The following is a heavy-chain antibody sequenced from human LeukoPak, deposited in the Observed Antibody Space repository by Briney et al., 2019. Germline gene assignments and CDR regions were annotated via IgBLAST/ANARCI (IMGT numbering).Heavy chain of an antibody. J-gene: IGHJ4*02. CDR2: IRPDGSDI. CDR3: ARDGSGSDFSLDY. Sequence: PGGSLRLSCVASGFNLRHYYMSWVRQAPGKGLEWVADIRPDGSDIYNVDSVRGRFTISRDNTKNSLFLQMNSLKDEDTAVYYLARDGSGSDFSLDYWGPGTLVTVSS. V-gene: IGHV3-7*04. D-gene: IGHD3-10*01. CDR1: GFNLRHYY.